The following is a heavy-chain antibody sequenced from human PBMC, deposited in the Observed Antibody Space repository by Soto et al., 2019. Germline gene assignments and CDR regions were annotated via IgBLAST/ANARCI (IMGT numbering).Heavy chain of an antibody. CDR1: GGSVSSGPYH. CDR2: ISYSGTA. V-gene: IGHV4-61*01. CDR3: MRSHGAY. D-gene: IGHD2-8*01. Sequence: QVQLQESGPGLVKTSETLSLTCTVSGGSVSSGPYHWNWVRRPPGKGLEWLGHISYSGTANYNPSRRGRVTMSTDTSKNQFSLRLSSVTAADTAVYYCMRSHGAYWGQGTLVTVSS. J-gene: IGHJ4*02.